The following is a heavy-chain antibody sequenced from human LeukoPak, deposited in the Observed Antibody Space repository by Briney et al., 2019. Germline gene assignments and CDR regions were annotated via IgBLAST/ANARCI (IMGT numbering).Heavy chain of an antibody. CDR3: ARGPKWTGSYYYFDY. J-gene: IGHJ4*02. D-gene: IGHD1-26*01. CDR1: GYTFPSYD. V-gene: IGHV1-8*01. CDR2: MNPNSGNT. Sequence: ASVKDSCKTSGYTFPSYDINWVRQATGQGREWMGWMNPNSGNTGYTQKFQGRVTISRNTSITTAYMELSSLRSEDTGVYYCARGPKWTGSYYYFDYWGQRTLVTVSS.